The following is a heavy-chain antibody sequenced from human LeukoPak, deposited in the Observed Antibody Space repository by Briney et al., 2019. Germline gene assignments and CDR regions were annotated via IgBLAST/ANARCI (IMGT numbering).Heavy chain of an antibody. CDR2: ISAYNGNT. CDR1: GYTFTSYG. CDR3: ARDGYSSGWYGIDY. V-gene: IGHV1-18*04. J-gene: IGHJ4*02. D-gene: IGHD6-19*01. Sequence: ASVKVSCKASGYTFTSYGISWVRQAPGQGLEWMGWISAYNGNTNYAQKLQGRITMTTDTSTSTAYMELRSLRSDDTAVYYCARDGYSSGWYGIDYWGQGTLVTVSS.